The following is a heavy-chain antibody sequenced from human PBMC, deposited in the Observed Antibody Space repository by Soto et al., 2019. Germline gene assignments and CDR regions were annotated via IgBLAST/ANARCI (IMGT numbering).Heavy chain of an antibody. CDR2: IRSKGDGGTT. CDR1: GFTFSHAW. Sequence: EVQLVESGGGLVKPGGSLRLSCAASGFTFSHAWMSWVRQAPGKGLEWVGRIRSKGDGGTTDYAALVKGRFTISGDDSKNTSFLQMNSMKAEDTAVYYCATDQAGGYFYYYGMVVWGQGTTVTVSS. CDR3: ATDQAGGYFYYYGMVV. V-gene: IGHV3-15*01. J-gene: IGHJ6*02. D-gene: IGHD2-15*01.